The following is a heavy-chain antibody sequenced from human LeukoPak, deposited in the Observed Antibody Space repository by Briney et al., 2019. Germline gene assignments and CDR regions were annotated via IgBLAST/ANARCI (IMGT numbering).Heavy chain of an antibody. CDR3: ARGYSGNYPTYYFDMDV. CDR1: GYTYPTYR. Sequence: AAVKVSSKPSGYTYPTYRFNWVRQAPGQGPEWMGWISAYNGNTNYAQKFQGRVTMTADTSTTTAYMELRSLTSDDSAVYYCARGYSGNYPTYYFDMDVWGKGTTVTVSS. J-gene: IGHJ6*03. D-gene: IGHD1-26*01. CDR2: ISAYNGNT. V-gene: IGHV1-18*01.